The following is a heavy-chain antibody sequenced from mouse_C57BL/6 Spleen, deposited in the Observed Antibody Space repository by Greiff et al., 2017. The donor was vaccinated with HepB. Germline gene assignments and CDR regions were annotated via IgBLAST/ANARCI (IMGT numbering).Heavy chain of an antibody. CDR2: IRDGGSYT. CDR1: GFTFSSYA. D-gene: IGHD4-1*01. Sequence: EVMLMESGGGLVKPGGSLKLSCAASGFTFSSYAMSWVRQTPEKRLEWVAIIRDGGSYTYYPDNVKGRFTISRDNAKNNLYLQMSHLKSEDTAMYYCARNWNDWFAYWGQGTLVTVSA. CDR3: ARNWNDWFAY. J-gene: IGHJ3*01. V-gene: IGHV5-4*03.